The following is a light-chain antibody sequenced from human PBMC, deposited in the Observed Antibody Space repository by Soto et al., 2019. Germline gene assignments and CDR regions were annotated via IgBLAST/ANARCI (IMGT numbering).Light chain of an antibody. Sequence: QSALTQPASVSGSPGQSITISCTGTSSDVGRYNYVSWYQQHPGKAPKLMIYDVSNRPSGVSNRFSGSKSGNTASLTISGLQAEDEADYHCSSYTSSSILFGTGTKVTVL. V-gene: IGLV2-14*01. CDR3: SSYTSSSIL. CDR1: SSDVGRYNY. J-gene: IGLJ1*01. CDR2: DVS.